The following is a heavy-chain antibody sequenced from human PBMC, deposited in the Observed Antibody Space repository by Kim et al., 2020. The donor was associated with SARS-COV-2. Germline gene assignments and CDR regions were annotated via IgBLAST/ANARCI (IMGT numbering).Heavy chain of an antibody. D-gene: IGHD1-26*01. CDR1: GGSISSYY. V-gene: IGHV4-59*08. CDR3: ARRTVGATDDAFDI. CDR2: IYYSGST. Sequence: SETLSLTCTVSGGSISSYYWSWIRQPPGKGLEWIGYIYYSGSTNYNPSLKSRVTISVDTSKNQFSLKLSSVTAADTAVYYCARRTVGATDDAFDIWGQGTMVTVSS. J-gene: IGHJ3*02.